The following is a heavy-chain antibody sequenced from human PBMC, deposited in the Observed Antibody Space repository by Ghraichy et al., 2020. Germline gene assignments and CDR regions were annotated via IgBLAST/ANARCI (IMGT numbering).Heavy chain of an antibody. CDR1: GFTFSTYA. CDR2: ISAGGDST. D-gene: IGHD4-17*01. J-gene: IGHJ4*02. V-gene: IGHV3-23*01. Sequence: GGSLRLSCAASGFTFSTYAMIWVRQAPGKVLQWVSAISAGGDSTYYADSVKGRFTISRDNSRNTLSLQMNSLRAEDTAVYFCANRGLFGDYEDYWGQGTLVIVSS. CDR3: ANRGLFGDYEDY.